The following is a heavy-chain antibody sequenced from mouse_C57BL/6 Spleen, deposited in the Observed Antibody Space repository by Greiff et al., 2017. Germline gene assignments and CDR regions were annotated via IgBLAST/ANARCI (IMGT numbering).Heavy chain of an antibody. CDR1: GFTFSSYG. V-gene: IGHV5-6*01. D-gene: IGHD1-1*01. Sequence: EVQGVESGGDLVKPGGSLKLSCAASGFTFSSYGMSWVRQTPDKRLEWVATISSGGSYTYYPDSVKGRCTISRDNAKNTLYLQMSSLKSEDTAMYYCARRTTVVENYFDYWGQGTTLTVSS. CDR2: ISSGGSYT. J-gene: IGHJ2*01. CDR3: ARRTTVVENYFDY.